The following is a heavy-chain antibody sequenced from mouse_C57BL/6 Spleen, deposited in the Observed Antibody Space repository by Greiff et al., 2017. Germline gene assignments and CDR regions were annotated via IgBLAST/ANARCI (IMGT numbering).Heavy chain of an antibody. CDR3: ARDRGIVTTSYYAMDY. Sequence: DVMLVESGGGLVKPGGSLKLSCAASGFTFSSYAMSWVRQTPEKRLEWVATISDGGSYTYYPDNVKGRFTISRDNAKNNLYLQMSHLKSEDTAMYYCARDRGIVTTSYYAMDYWGQGTSVTVSS. J-gene: IGHJ4*01. V-gene: IGHV5-4*01. CDR1: GFTFSSYA. D-gene: IGHD2-5*01. CDR2: ISDGGSYT.